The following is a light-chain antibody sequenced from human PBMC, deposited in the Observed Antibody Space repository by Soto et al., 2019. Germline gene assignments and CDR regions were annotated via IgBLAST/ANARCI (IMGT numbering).Light chain of an antibody. Sequence: DIVMTQPPDSLAVSLGERATINCKSSQSVLYSSNNKNYLAWYQQKPGQPPKLLISWASTRESAVPDRFSGSGSGTDFTLTISSLQAEDVAVYYCQQYYSAPLTFGGGTKVEIK. J-gene: IGKJ4*01. CDR2: WAS. V-gene: IGKV4-1*01. CDR3: QQYYSAPLT. CDR1: QSVLYSSNNKNY.